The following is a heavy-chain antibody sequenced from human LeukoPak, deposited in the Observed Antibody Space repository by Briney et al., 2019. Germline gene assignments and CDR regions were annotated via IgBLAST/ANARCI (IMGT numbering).Heavy chain of an antibody. J-gene: IGHJ4*02. D-gene: IGHD1-26*01. CDR1: GFTLSSYG. V-gene: IGHV3-30*02. CDR2: LRYDGSTA. CDR3: AKDPYGGTYPSYFDY. Sequence: GGSLRLSCAASGFTLSSYGMNWVRQAPGKGLDWVAFLRYDGSTAFYEDSVKGRFTISRDSSKHTLYLQMTSLTPADTAIYYCAKDPYGGTYPSYFDYWGQGTLVTVSS.